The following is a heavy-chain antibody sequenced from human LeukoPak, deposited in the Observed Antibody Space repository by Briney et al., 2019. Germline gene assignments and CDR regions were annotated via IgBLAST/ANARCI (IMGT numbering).Heavy chain of an antibody. CDR2: INWNGGST. CDR1: GFTFDDYG. V-gene: IGHV3-20*04. CDR3: ARLGVGATRDAFDI. D-gene: IGHD1-26*01. J-gene: IGHJ3*02. Sequence: GGSLRLSCAASGFTFDDYGMSWVRQAPGKGLEWVSGINWNGGSTGYADSVKGRFTISRDNAKNSLYLQMNSLRAEDTALYYCARLGVGATRDAFDIWGQGTMVTVSS.